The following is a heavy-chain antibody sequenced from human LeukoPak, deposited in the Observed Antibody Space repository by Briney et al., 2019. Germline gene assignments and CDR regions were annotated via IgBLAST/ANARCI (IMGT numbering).Heavy chain of an antibody. CDR2: INPNSGGT. Sequence: ASVKVPCKASGYTFTGYYMHWVRQAPGQGLEWMGWINPNSGGTNYAQKFQGRVTMTRDTSISTAYMELSSLRSEDTAVYYCARGRVGAFDYWAQETLVTVSS. CDR1: GYTFTGYY. J-gene: IGHJ4*02. CDR3: ARGRVGAFDY. D-gene: IGHD1-26*01. V-gene: IGHV1-2*02.